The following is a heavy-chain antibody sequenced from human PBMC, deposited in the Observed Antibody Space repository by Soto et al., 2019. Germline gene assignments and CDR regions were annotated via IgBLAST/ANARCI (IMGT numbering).Heavy chain of an antibody. D-gene: IGHD2-15*01. CDR1: GYIFTTYW. J-gene: IGHJ6*02. V-gene: IGHV5-51*01. CDR3: ATSTRGNYGSYGYYYYYGMDV. CDR2: IYPTDADT. Sequence: PGESLKISCQGSGYIFTTYWIGWVRQMPGKGLEWMGIIYPTDADTRYSPSFQGQVTISADKSITTAYLQWSSLKASDTAMYYCATSTRGNYGSYGYYYYYGMDVWGQGTTVIVS.